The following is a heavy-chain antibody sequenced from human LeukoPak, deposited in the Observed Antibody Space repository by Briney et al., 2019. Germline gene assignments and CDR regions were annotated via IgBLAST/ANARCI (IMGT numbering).Heavy chain of an antibody. Sequence: GGSLTLSCAASGFTFSSYEMNWVRQAAGKGLEWISYFSSSGRTMYYADSVKGRFTISRDNAKNSLYLQMTSLRAEDTAIYYCASSSWYSLDYWGQGTLVTVSS. D-gene: IGHD2-15*01. CDR2: FSSSGRTM. CDR1: GFTFSSYE. V-gene: IGHV3-48*03. J-gene: IGHJ4*02. CDR3: ASSSWYSLDY.